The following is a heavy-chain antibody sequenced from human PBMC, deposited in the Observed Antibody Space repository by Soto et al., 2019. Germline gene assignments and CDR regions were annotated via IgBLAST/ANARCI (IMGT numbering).Heavy chain of an antibody. CDR1: GYTFTSYG. J-gene: IGHJ4*02. Sequence: ASVKVSCKASGYTFTSYGISWVRQAPGQGLEWMGWISAYNGNTNYAQKLQGRVTMTTDTSTSTAYMELRSLRSDDTAVYYCAREAPLPYYDILTGYYMGRPLDYWGQGTLVTVSS. V-gene: IGHV1-18*01. D-gene: IGHD3-9*01. CDR3: AREAPLPYYDILTGYYMGRPLDY. CDR2: ISAYNGNT.